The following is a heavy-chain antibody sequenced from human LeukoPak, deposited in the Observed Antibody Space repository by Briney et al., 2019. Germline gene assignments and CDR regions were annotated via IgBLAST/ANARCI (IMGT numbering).Heavy chain of an antibody. CDR2: IKQAGSKK. Sequence: GGSLRLSCAASGFTFSSYWMSWVRQAPGKGLEWVANIKQAGSKKYYVDSVKGRFTISRDNAKNSLFLQMNNLRAEDTAVYYGARVGGSSGCYGVVLAYYYYMDVWGKGTTVTVSS. V-gene: IGHV3-7*01. J-gene: IGHJ6*03. D-gene: IGHD6-19*01. CDR3: ARVGGSSGCYGVVLAYYYYMDV. CDR1: GFTFSSYW.